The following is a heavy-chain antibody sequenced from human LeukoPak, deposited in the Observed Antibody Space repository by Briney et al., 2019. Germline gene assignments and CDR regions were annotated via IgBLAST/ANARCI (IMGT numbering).Heavy chain of an antibody. Sequence: SETLSLTCAVYGASFNTYYWTWIRHSPDKGLEWIGEVKHDGDTNVNPPLRSRVVMSVDASKNQFSLKMTSVTAADTAIYFCARGPVALPNDRLSLFFDFWGQGTLVTVSS. CDR1: GASFNTYY. V-gene: IGHV4-34*01. CDR2: VKHDGDT. CDR3: ARGPVALPNDRLSLFFDF. D-gene: IGHD2-8*01. J-gene: IGHJ5*01.